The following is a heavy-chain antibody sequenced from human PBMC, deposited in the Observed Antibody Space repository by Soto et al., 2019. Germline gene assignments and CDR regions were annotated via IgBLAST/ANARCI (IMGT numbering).Heavy chain of an antibody. CDR3: AKECTSGLHYFDY. J-gene: IGHJ4*02. D-gene: IGHD6-19*01. V-gene: IGHV3-23*01. CDR2: ISGGGDTS. CDR1: GFTFSNYS. Sequence: GGSLRLSCAVSGFTFSNYSISWVRQAPGKGLEWVSIISGGGDTSYYADSVKGRFTISRDNSRNTLYLQMNSLRAGDSAKYYCAKECTSGLHYFDYWGPGTLVTVSS.